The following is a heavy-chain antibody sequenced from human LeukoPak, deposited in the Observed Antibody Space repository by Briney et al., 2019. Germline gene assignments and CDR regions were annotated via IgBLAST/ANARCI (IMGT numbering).Heavy chain of an antibody. CDR1: GGTFSSYT. Sequence: GASVKVSCKASGGTFSSYTISWVRQAPGQGLEWMGRIIPILGIANYAQKFQGRVTITADESTSTAYMELSSLRSEDTAVYYCARDVEYSSSSSDYWGQGTLVTVSS. CDR2: IIPILGIA. D-gene: IGHD6-6*01. J-gene: IGHJ4*02. CDR3: ARDVEYSSSSSDY. V-gene: IGHV1-69*04.